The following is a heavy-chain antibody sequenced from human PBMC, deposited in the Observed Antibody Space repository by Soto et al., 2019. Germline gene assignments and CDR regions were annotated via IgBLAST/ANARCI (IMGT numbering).Heavy chain of an antibody. Sequence: QVQLVESGGGVVQPGRSLRLSCAASGFTFSSYGMHWVRQAPGRGLEWVAVIWYDGSNKYYADSVKGRFTISRDNSKNTLYLQMNSLRAEDTAVYYCAREKSLAARSYYYYGMDVWGQGTTVTVSS. CDR2: IWYDGSNK. J-gene: IGHJ6*02. V-gene: IGHV3-33*01. CDR1: GFTFSSYG. D-gene: IGHD6-6*01. CDR3: AREKSLAARSYYYYGMDV.